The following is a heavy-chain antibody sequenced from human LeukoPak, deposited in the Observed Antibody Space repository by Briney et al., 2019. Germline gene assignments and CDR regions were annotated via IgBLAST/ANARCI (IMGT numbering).Heavy chain of an antibody. J-gene: IGHJ5*02. CDR3: ARSECGTSCYRNWFDP. D-gene: IGHD2-2*01. Sequence: GESLKISCKGSGYSFTSYWIGWVRQMPGKGLEWMGIIYPGDSDTRYSPSFQGQVTISADKSISTAYLQWSSLKAPDTAMYYCARSECGTSCYRNWFDPWGQGTLVTVSS. CDR1: GYSFTSYW. CDR2: IYPGDSDT. V-gene: IGHV5-51*01.